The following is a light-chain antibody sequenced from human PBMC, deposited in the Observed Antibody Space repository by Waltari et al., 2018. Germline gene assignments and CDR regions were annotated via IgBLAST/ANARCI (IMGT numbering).Light chain of an antibody. CDR1: QGFNNY. J-gene: IGKJ3*01. CDR2: AAT. Sequence: DIQMTQSPSSLSASVGDTGTIPCRASQGFNNYLNWFQQKPGKPPKLLIYAATTLQSGVPSRFSGSASGTEFTLTINNLQPEDFAAYYCLQHNTYPFTFGPGTRLEIK. CDR3: LQHNTYPFT. V-gene: IGKV1-17*02.